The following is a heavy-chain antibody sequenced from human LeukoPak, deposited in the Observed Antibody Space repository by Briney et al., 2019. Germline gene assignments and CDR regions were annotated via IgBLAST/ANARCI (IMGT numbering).Heavy chain of an antibody. CDR3: ARVSGYYYYGMDV. D-gene: IGHD1-26*01. Sequence: GGSLRLSCAASGFTFSSYSMNWVRQAPGKGLEYVSAISSNGGSTYYANSVKGRFTISRDNSKNTLYLQMGSLRAEDMAVYYCARVSGYYYYGMDVWGQGTTVTVSS. CDR1: GFTFSSYS. J-gene: IGHJ6*02. V-gene: IGHV3-64*01. CDR2: ISSNGGST.